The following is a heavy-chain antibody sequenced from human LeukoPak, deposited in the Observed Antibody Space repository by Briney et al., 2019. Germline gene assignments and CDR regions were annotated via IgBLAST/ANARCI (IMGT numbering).Heavy chain of an antibody. CDR1: GFTFGDYA. CDR2: IRSKPYGGTT. D-gene: IGHD5-18*01. CDR3: SRGQLWLRGEGSGLDY. Sequence: GGSLRLSCTASGFTFGDYAMSWVRQAPGKGLEWVGFIRSKPYGGTTEYAASVKGRLTITRDDSKSIAYLQMNSLKTEDTAVYYCSRGQLWLRGEGSGLDYWGQGTLVTVSS. V-gene: IGHV3-49*04. J-gene: IGHJ4*02.